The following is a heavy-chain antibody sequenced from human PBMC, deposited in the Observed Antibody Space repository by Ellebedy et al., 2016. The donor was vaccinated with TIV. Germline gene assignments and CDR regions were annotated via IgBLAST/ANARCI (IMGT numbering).Heavy chain of an antibody. CDR1: GGSISSGASY. CDR3: ARRPRLHSPLAQENWFDS. D-gene: IGHD3-3*02. J-gene: IGHJ5*01. Sequence: SETLSLXCTVSGGSISSGASYWSWLRRLPGKGLEWIGYIYYTGSTHYMPSLKSRVTISIDVSERQFSLSLTSVTAADTAVYYCARRPRLHSPLAQENWFDSWGQGTQVTVSS. V-gene: IGHV4-31*03. CDR2: IYYTGST.